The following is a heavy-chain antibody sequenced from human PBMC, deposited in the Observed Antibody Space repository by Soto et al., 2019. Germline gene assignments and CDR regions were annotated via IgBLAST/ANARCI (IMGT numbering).Heavy chain of an antibody. J-gene: IGHJ4*02. CDR2: ITGGGGST. CDR3: AKDVLGTWLADLSQVFDY. V-gene: IGHV3-23*01. Sequence: PGGSLRLSCAASGFTFSSYAMGWVRQAPGKGLEWVASITGGGGSTYYADAVKGRSTISRDNSKNTLYLQMNSLRAEDTAMYYCAKDVLGTWLADLSQVFDYWGPGTLVTVSS. D-gene: IGHD3-16*02. CDR1: GFTFSSYA.